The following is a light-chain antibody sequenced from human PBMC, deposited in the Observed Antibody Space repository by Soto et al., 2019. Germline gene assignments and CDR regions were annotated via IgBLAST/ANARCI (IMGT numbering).Light chain of an antibody. Sequence: DIQMTQSPSSLSASVGGTISITCRSFQTIRKSLNWYQQRPVKAPKLLIYKASTLKSGVPSRFSGSGSGTEFTLTISSLQPEDFATYYCQHYNSDSEAFGQGTKVDIK. CDR2: KAS. CDR3: QHYNSDSEA. CDR1: QTIRKS. J-gene: IGKJ1*01. V-gene: IGKV1-5*03.